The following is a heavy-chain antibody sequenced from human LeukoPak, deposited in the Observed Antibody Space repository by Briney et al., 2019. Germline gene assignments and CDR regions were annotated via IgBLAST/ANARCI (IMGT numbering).Heavy chain of an antibody. CDR1: GGSISSHY. CDR3: ARGGWSLDY. V-gene: IGHV4-59*11. Sequence: SETLSLTCTGSGGSISSHYWSWIRQPPGKGLEWIGYIYHSGSTNYNPSLKSRVTISVDTSKNQFSLKLSSVTAADTAVYYCARGGWSLDYWGQGTLVTVSS. J-gene: IGHJ4*02. CDR2: IYHSGST. D-gene: IGHD6-19*01.